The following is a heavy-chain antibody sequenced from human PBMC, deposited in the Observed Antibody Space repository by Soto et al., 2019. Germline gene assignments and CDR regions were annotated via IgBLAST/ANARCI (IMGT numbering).Heavy chain of an antibody. Sequence: GGSLRLSCAASGFTFSSYAMSWVRQAPGKGLEWVSAISGSGGSTYYADSVKGRFTISRDNSKNTLYLQMNSLRAEDTAVYYCAKDRIVVVPAATLGNNDLYFDYWGQGTLVTVSS. J-gene: IGHJ4*02. CDR2: ISGSGGST. V-gene: IGHV3-23*01. CDR3: AKDRIVVVPAATLGNNDLYFDY. CDR1: GFTFSSYA. D-gene: IGHD2-2*01.